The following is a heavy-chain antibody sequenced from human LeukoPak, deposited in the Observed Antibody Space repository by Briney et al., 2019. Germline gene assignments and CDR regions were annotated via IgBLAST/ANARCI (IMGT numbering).Heavy chain of an antibody. CDR3: ARRITIFGPDDY. V-gene: IGHV1-69*13. CDR1: GATFTINA. J-gene: IGHJ4*02. CDR2: IIPIVGTA. D-gene: IGHD3-3*01. Sequence: SVNVSLNAAGATFTINAISWVRHPPGPGLEWMGGIIPIVGTANYAQKFQGRVTITADESTSTAYMELSSLRSEDTAVYYCARRITIFGPDDYWGQGTLVTVSS.